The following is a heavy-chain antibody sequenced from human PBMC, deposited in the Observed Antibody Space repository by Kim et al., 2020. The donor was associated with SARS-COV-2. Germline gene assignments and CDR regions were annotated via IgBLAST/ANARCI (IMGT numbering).Heavy chain of an antibody. Sequence: ASVKVSCKASGYTFTSYDINWVRQATGQGLEWMGWMNPNSGNTGYAQKFQGRVTMTRNTSISTAYMELSSLRSEDTAVYYCARASVRRTTVVTQREYYFDYWGQGTLVTVSS. CDR2: MNPNSGNT. CDR3: ARASVRRTTVVTQREYYFDY. V-gene: IGHV1-8*01. CDR1: GYTFTSYD. D-gene: IGHD4-17*01. J-gene: IGHJ4*02.